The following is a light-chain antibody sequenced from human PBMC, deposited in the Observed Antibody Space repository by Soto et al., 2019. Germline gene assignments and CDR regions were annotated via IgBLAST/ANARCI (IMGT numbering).Light chain of an antibody. V-gene: IGKV3-15*01. CDR3: QQYNNWPPWT. CDR1: QSVSSN. Sequence: EIVMTQSPATLSVSPGGRATLSCRASQSVSSNLAWYQQKPGQAPRLLIYGASTRATGIPARFSGSGSGTEFTLTISSLPSEDFAVYYCQQYNNWPPWTFGQGTKVEIK. CDR2: GAS. J-gene: IGKJ1*01.